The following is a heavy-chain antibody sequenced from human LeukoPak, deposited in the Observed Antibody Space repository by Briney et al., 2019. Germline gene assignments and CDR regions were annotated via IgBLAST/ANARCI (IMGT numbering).Heavy chain of an antibody. D-gene: IGHD6-25*01. V-gene: IGHV3-20*04. CDR1: GFTFNDYG. CDR2: INWNGGST. J-gene: IGHJ4*02. CDR3: ARSDSSGWGNIESEVVY. Sequence: GGSLRLSCAASGFTFNDYGMSWVRHAPGKGLEWVSGINWNGGSTGYADSVKGRFTISRDNAKNSLYLQMNSLRAEDTALYYCARSDSSGWGNIESEVVYWGQGTLVTVSS.